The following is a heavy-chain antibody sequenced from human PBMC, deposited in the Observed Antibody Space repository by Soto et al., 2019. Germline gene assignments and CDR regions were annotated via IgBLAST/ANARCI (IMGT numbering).Heavy chain of an antibody. D-gene: IGHD6-19*01. Sequence: VESVTISRQASWYSFTKYCIAYVLQMPGKGLEWMGIIYPDDSDSRYSPSFQGQVTISADKSITAAYLQWSSLKSSDTAMYYCARPYSSGWIFDCWGQGTMVTVSS. CDR2: IYPDDSDS. CDR3: ARPYSSGWIFDC. CDR1: WYSFTKYC. J-gene: IGHJ4*02. V-gene: IGHV5-51*01.